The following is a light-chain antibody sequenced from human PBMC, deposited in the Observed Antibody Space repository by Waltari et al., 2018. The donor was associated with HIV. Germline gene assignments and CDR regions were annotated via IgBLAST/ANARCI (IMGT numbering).Light chain of an antibody. V-gene: IGLV1-44*01. CDR1: SSNLRSNT. CDR3: AAWDDSLNAYV. J-gene: IGLJ1*01. CDR2: SLD. Sequence: QSVLTQTPSASGTPGPRVIVSCSGSSSNLRSNTVNLYQQLPGAAPRLLINSLDQRPSGVPDRFSGSKSGASASLAISGLQSEDEADYYCAAWDDSLNAYVFGGGTKVTVL.